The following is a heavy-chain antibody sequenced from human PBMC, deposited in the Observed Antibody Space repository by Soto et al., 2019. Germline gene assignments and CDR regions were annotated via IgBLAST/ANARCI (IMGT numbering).Heavy chain of an antibody. V-gene: IGHV1-69*02. D-gene: IGHD3-9*01. J-gene: IGHJ5*02. CDR3: ARATEPDIVTGQNWFDP. Sequence: QVQLVQSGAEVKKPGSSVKVSCKASGGTFSSYTISWVRQAPGQGLEWMGRIIPILGIANYAQKFQGRVTITADKSTSTAYMELSSLRSEDTAVYYCARATEPDIVTGQNWFDPWGQGTLVTVSS. CDR2: IIPILGIA. CDR1: GGTFSSYT.